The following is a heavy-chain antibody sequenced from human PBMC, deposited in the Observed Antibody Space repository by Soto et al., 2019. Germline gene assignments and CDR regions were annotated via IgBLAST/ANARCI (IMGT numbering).Heavy chain of an antibody. CDR1: VYSFTSYW. J-gene: IGHJ6*02. CDR3: ARHGSTYYYDSSGSGMDV. Sequence: GESLKISCKVSVYSFTSYWISWVRQMPGKGLEWMGRIDPSDSYTNYSPSFQGHATISADKSISTAYLQWSSLKASDTAMYYCARHGSTYYYDSSGSGMDVWGQGTTVTVSS. CDR2: IDPSDSYT. V-gene: IGHV5-10-1*01. D-gene: IGHD3-22*01.